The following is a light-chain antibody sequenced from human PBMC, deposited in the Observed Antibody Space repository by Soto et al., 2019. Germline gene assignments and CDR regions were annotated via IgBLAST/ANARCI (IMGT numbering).Light chain of an antibody. CDR2: GTS. Sequence: DIQMTPFPSSLSASVGDRVNITCRTSESISKFLNWYQQKPGKAPKLLIYGTSTLESGVSSRFSGSGSGTEFTVTINNLQPEDFATYYCQQSYSTPLAFGGGTKVDIK. CDR3: QQSYSTPLA. V-gene: IGKV1-39*01. J-gene: IGKJ4*01. CDR1: ESISKF.